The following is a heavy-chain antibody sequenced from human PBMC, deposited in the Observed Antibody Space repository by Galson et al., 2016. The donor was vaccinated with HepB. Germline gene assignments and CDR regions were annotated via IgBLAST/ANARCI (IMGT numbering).Heavy chain of an antibody. CDR1: GYSFSTYW. Sequence: QSGAEVKQPGESLKISCKGSGYSFSTYWIGWVRQVPGKGLEWMGIIYPGDSDTKYSPSFQGQVTISADESRSAAFLQWNSLKASDTAMFYGVRLPLGSGKGYYGGDVWGQGTTVTVSS. D-gene: IGHD3-10*01. V-gene: IGHV5-51*01. J-gene: IGHJ6*02. CDR3: VRLPLGSGKGYYGGDV. CDR2: IYPGDSDT.